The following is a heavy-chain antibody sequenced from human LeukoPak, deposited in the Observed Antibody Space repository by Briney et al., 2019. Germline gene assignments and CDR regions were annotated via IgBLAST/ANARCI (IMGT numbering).Heavy chain of an antibody. V-gene: IGHV1-3*01. CDR3: ARDRGDYYGSGYFDY. D-gene: IGHD3-10*01. Sequence: ASVKVSCKASGYTFTSYATHWVRQAPGQRLEWMGWINAGNGNTKYSQKFQGRVTITRDTSASTAYMELSSLRSEDTAVYYCARDRGDYYGSGYFDYWGQGTLVTVSS. CDR2: INAGNGNT. CDR1: GYTFTSYA. J-gene: IGHJ4*02.